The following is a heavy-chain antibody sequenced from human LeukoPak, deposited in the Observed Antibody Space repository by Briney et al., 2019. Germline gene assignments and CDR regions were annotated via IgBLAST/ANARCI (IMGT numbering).Heavy chain of an antibody. CDR2: INHSGST. Sequence: SETLSLTCAVYGGSFSGYYWSWTRQPPGKGLEWIGEINHSGSTNYNPSLKSRVTISVDTSKNQFSLKLSSVTAADTAVYYCARRKQLAFKVVDYWGQGTLVTVSS. J-gene: IGHJ4*02. CDR3: ARRKQLAFKVVDY. CDR1: GGSFSGYY. D-gene: IGHD6-13*01. V-gene: IGHV4-34*01.